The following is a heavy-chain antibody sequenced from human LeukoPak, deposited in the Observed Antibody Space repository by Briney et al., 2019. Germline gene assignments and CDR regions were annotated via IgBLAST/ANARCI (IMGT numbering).Heavy chain of an antibody. CDR1: GFTFSSYW. Sequence: GGSLRLSCAASGFTFSSYWMSWVRQAPGKGLEWVANIKHDGSEKYYVDSVKGRFTISRDNSKNTLYLQMNSLRAEDTAVYYCAKESYSSSSIFYYYYYYYMDVWGKGTTVTVSS. CDR2: IKHDGSEK. V-gene: IGHV3-7*01. CDR3: AKESYSSSSIFYYYYYYYMDV. D-gene: IGHD6-6*01. J-gene: IGHJ6*03.